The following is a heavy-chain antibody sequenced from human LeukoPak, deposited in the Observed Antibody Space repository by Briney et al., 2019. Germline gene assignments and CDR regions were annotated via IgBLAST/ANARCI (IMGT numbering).Heavy chain of an antibody. CDR2: INGGSPVA. V-gene: IGHV3-23*01. Sequence: GGSLRLSCAASGFTFSGYAMSWVRQAPGKGLEWVSGINGGSPVAHHADSVKGRFTISRDDSKNTLYLQMNSLRAEDTAVYYSARDSGYHYFDYWGQGTLVTVSS. CDR1: GFTFSGYA. D-gene: IGHD3-22*01. CDR3: ARDSGYHYFDY. J-gene: IGHJ4*02.